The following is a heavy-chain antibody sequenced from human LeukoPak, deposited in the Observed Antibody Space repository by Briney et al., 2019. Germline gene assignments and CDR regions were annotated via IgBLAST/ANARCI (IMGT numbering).Heavy chain of an antibody. CDR2: INSDGSGT. J-gene: IGHJ4*02. CDR3: TRGTYSYGSHFDH. Sequence: GGSLRLSCAASGFTFSSYWMHWVRQAPGKGLVWVSRINSDGSGTSYADSVKGRFTISRDNAKNTLYLQMTSLRAEDTAVYYCTRGTYSYGSHFDHWGQGTLVTVSS. D-gene: IGHD5-18*01. CDR1: GFTFSSYW. V-gene: IGHV3-74*01.